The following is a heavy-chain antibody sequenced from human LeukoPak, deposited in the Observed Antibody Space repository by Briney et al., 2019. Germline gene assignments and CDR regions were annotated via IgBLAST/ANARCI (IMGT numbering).Heavy chain of an antibody. CDR3: ANPTATSRTGDY. CDR1: GGSISSYY. J-gene: IGHJ4*02. D-gene: IGHD7-27*01. CDR2: IYTGGST. Sequence: SETLSLTCTVSGGSISSYYWSWIRQPAGKGLEWIGRIYTGGSTNYNPSLKSRVTMSVDTSKNQSSLKLSSVTAADTAVYYCANPTATSRTGDYWGQGTLVTVSS. V-gene: IGHV4-4*07.